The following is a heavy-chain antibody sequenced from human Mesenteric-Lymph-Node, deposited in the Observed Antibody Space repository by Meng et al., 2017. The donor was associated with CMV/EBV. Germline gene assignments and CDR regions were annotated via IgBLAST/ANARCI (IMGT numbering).Heavy chain of an antibody. J-gene: IGHJ4*02. Sequence: PGGGRGLFTHSETLSLPCAVYGGSSSGYYWSWIRQPPGKGLEWIGEINHSGSTNYNPSLKSRVTISVDTSKNQFSLKLSSVTAADTAVYYCARHQRWLKSEGGFNYWGQGALVTVSS. D-gene: IGHD4-23*01. V-gene: IGHV4-34*01. CDR1: GGSSSGYY. CDR2: INHSGST. CDR3: ARHQRWLKSEGGFNY.